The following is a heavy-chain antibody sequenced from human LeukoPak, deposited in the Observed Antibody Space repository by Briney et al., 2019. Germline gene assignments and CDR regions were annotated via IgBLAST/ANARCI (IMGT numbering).Heavy chain of an antibody. J-gene: IGHJ4*02. V-gene: IGHV3-30-3*01. CDR3: ARDIRLYQRSGWYPLFDY. Sequence: GGSLRLSCAASGFTFSTYAMHWVRQAPGKGLEWVAVISSDEANKYYADSVKGRFTISRDISKNTLYLQMNTLRAEDTAVYYCARDIRLYQRSGWYPLFDYWGQGALVTVSS. CDR1: GFTFSTYA. CDR2: ISSDEANK. D-gene: IGHD6-19*01.